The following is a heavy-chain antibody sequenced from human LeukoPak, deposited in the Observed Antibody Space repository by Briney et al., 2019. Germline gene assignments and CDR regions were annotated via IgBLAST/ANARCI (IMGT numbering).Heavy chain of an antibody. V-gene: IGHV5-51*01. D-gene: IGHD4-11*01. CDR1: GYSFTSYW. CDR3: ARQGGGPSNYRGEEDRYFDL. Sequence: GESLKISCKGSGYSFTSYWIGWVRQMPGKGLEWMGIIYPGDSDARYSPSFQGQVTISANKSISTAYLQWSSLKASDTAMYYCARQGGGPSNYRGEEDRYFDLWGRGTLVTVSS. CDR2: IYPGDSDA. J-gene: IGHJ2*01.